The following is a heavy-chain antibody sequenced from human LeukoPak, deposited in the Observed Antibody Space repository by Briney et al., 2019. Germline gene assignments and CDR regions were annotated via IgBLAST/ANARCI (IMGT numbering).Heavy chain of an antibody. CDR3: ARPLVATMYYFDY. CDR2: IYHSGGT. V-gene: IGHV4-4*02. J-gene: IGHJ4*02. CDR1: GGSISSSTNW. Sequence: SGTLSLTCAVSGGSISSSTNWWSWVRQPPGKGLEWIGEIYHSGGTNYNPSLKSRITISVDKSQNQFSLKVNSLTAADTAVYYCARPLVATMYYFDYWGQGTLVTVSS. D-gene: IGHD5-12*01.